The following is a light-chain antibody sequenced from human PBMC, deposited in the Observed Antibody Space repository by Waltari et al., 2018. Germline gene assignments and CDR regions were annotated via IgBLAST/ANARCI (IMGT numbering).Light chain of an antibody. J-gene: IGLJ1*01. CDR1: NSDIGNFNL. V-gene: IGLV2-23*02. CDR3: CSYAGSKTYV. Sequence: QSALTQPASVSGSPGQSISLSRSGTNSDIGNFNLVSWYQRHPDKAPKLIIYEVNKRPSGVSHRFSGSKSGNTASLTISGLQAEDEADYYCCSYAGSKTYVFGPGTKVTVL. CDR2: EVN.